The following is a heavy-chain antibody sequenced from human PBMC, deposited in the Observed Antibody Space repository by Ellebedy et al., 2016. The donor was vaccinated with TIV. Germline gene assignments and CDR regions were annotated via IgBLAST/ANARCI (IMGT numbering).Heavy chain of an antibody. J-gene: IGHJ3*02. D-gene: IGHD6-19*01. CDR3: ARDQILSSGWYRDAFDI. CDR2: INTDGSST. V-gene: IGHV3-74*01. CDR1: GFTLSGYY. Sequence: GGSLRLSCVASGFTLSGYYMHWVRQVPGKGLVWLSRINTDGSSTSYADSVEGRFTISRDNAKKTVYLDMNNLRAEDTAVYYCARDQILSSGWYRDAFDIWGLGTMVTVSS.